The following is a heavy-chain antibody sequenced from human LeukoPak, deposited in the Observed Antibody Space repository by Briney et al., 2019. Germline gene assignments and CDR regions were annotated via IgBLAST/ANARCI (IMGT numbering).Heavy chain of an antibody. Sequence: GGSLRLSCAASGFTFSSYGMHWVRQAPGKGLEWVAFIRLDGSNKYYAYSVKGRFTISRDNSKNTLYLQMNSLRAEDTAVYYCAKGEMDTAGGPLDAFDIWGQGTMVTVSS. V-gene: IGHV3-30*02. J-gene: IGHJ3*02. CDR1: GFTFSSYG. CDR3: AKGEMDTAGGPLDAFDI. D-gene: IGHD5-18*01. CDR2: IRLDGSNK.